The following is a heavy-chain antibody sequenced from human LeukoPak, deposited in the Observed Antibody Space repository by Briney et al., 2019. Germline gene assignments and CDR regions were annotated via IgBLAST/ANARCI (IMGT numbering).Heavy chain of an antibody. CDR3: ARFTVAWAAADGSYYYMDV. CDR1: GYSFTSYW. Sequence: GESLKISCKGSGYSFTSYWIGWVRQMPGKGLEWMGIIYPGDSDTRYSPSFQGQVTISADKSISTAHLQWSSLKASDTAMYYCARFTVAWAAADGSYYYMDVWGKGTTVTVSS. CDR2: IYPGDSDT. D-gene: IGHD6-13*01. V-gene: IGHV5-51*01. J-gene: IGHJ6*03.